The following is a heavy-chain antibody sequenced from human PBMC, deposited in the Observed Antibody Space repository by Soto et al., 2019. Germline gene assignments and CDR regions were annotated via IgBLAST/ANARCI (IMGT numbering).Heavy chain of an antibody. J-gene: IGHJ4*02. Sequence: SETLSLTCAVYGGSVSDYYWSWIRQPPGKGLEWIGEINHSGSTNYILSLKSRVTISVDTSKNQFSLKLRSVTAADTAVYYCARGPGWNDSSAPFEYWGKGTLVT. CDR2: INHSGST. CDR1: GGSVSDYY. D-gene: IGHD1-1*01. V-gene: IGHV4-34*01. CDR3: ARGPGWNDSSAPFEY.